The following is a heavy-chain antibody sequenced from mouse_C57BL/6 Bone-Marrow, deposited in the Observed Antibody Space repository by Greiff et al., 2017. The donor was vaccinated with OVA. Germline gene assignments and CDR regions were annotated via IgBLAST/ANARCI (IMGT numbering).Heavy chain of an antibody. CDR1: GYTFTSYW. V-gene: IGHV1-59*01. CDR3: ARGTPWYFDV. Sequence: QVQLQQPGAELARPGTSVKLSCKASGYTFTSYWMHWVKQRPGQGLEWIGVIDPSDSYTNYNQKFKGKATLTVDTSSRTAYMQLSSLTSEDSAVYYCARGTPWYFDVWGTGTTVTVSS. J-gene: IGHJ1*03. D-gene: IGHD2-14*01. CDR2: IDPSDSYT.